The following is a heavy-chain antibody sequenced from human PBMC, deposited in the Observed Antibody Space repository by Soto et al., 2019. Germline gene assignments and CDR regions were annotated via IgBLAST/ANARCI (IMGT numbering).Heavy chain of an antibody. CDR3: ERDYSYSSSSPSYYYGMDV. CDR1: GGSVSSGSYY. J-gene: IGHJ6*02. CDR2: IYYSGST. Sequence: SETLSLTCTVSGGSVSSGSYYWSWIRQPPGKGLEWIGYIYYSGSTNYNPSLKSRVTISVDTSKNQFSLKLSSVTAADTAVYYCERDYSYSSSSPSYYYGMDVWGQGTTVTVSS. D-gene: IGHD6-6*01. V-gene: IGHV4-61*01.